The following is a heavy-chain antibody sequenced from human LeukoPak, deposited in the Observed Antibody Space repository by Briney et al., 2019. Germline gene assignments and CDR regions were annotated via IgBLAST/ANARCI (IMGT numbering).Heavy chain of an antibody. CDR2: ISSSSSYI. V-gene: IGHV3-21*01. CDR3: ARDPLYCGSTSCLPGYAFDI. D-gene: IGHD2-2*01. J-gene: IGHJ3*02. CDR1: GFTFSSYS. Sequence: GGSLRLSCAASGFTFSSYSMNWVRQAPGKGLEWVSSISSSSSYIYYADSVKGRFTISRDNAKNSLYLQMNSLRAEGTAVYYCARDPLYCGSTSCLPGYAFDIWGQGTMVTVSS.